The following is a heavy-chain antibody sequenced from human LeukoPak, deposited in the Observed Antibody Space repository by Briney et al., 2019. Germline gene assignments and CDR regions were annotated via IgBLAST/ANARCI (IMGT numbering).Heavy chain of an antibody. J-gene: IGHJ4*02. V-gene: IGHV4-34*01. CDR2: INHSGST. D-gene: IGHD5-18*01. Sequence: PSETLSLTCAVYGGSFSGYYWSWIRQPPGKGLEWIGEINHSGSTNYNPSLKSRVTISVDTSKNQFSLKLSSVTAADTAVYYCARGINSYGRDYWGQGTLVTVSS. CDR1: GGSFSGYY. CDR3: ARGINSYGRDY.